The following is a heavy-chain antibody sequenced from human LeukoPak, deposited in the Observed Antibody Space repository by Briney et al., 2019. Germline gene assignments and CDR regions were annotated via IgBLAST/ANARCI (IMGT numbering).Heavy chain of an antibody. CDR1: GFNFGVVA. CDR2: IRHREYGGTA. CDR3: ARERAGDVDY. J-gene: IGHJ4*02. V-gene: IGHV3-49*03. Sequence: GVLRLSCATSGFNFGVVAMDWIRQAPGKGLEWVGFIRHREYGGTAEYAASVNGRFAISRDDSKSIVYLQMNDLRTEDTGVYYCARERAGDVDYWGLGTLVILSS.